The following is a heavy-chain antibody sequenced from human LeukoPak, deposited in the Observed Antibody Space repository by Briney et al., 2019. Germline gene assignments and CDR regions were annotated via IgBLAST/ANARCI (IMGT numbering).Heavy chain of an antibody. Sequence: GGSLRLSCGASGFTFSSYWMSWVRQAPGKGLEWVANIKEDESEKYYVDSVKGRFTISRDNAKNSLYLQMNSLRAEDTAVYYCARGAAAAGTAIFDYWGQGTLVTVSS. CDR1: GFTFSSYW. CDR2: IKEDESEK. V-gene: IGHV3-7*01. J-gene: IGHJ4*02. CDR3: ARGAAAAGTAIFDY. D-gene: IGHD6-13*01.